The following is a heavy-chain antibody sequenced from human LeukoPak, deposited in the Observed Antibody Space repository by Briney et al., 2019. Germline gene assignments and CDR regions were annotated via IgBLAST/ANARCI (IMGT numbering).Heavy chain of an antibody. CDR2: INPNSGGT. D-gene: IGHD5-18*01. Sequence: GASVKVSCKASGYTFTSYYMHWVRQAPGQGLEWMGWINPNSGGTNYEQKFQGRGTMTRDASIRTDYMELSRLRSADTAVYYCARASQWIQLRHYYYYYMDVWGKGTTVTISS. CDR3: ARASQWIQLRHYYYYYMDV. J-gene: IGHJ6*03. CDR1: GYTFTSYY. V-gene: IGHV1-2*02.